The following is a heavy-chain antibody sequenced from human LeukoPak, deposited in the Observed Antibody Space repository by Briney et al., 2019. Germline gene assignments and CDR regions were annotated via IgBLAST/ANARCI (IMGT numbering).Heavy chain of an antibody. Sequence: ASVKVSCKVSGYTLTELSMHRVRQAPGKGLEWMGGFDPEDGETIYAQEFQGRVTMTEDTSTDTAYMELSSLRSEDTAVYYCATFRIAVAGTLDYWGQGTLVTVSS. CDR2: FDPEDGET. CDR3: ATFRIAVAGTLDY. D-gene: IGHD6-19*01. J-gene: IGHJ4*02. CDR1: GYTLTELS. V-gene: IGHV1-24*01.